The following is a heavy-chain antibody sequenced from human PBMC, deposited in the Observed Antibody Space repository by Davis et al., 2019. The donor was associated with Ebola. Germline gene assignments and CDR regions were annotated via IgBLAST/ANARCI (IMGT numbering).Heavy chain of an antibody. Sequence: AASVKVSCKASGYTFTNYYMHWVRQAPGQGLEWMGMINPNDGRTIYAQKFQGRVTITADKSTSTAYMELSSLRSEDTAVYYCAVVDLDYWGQGTLVTVSS. V-gene: IGHV1-46*01. CDR2: INPNDGRT. D-gene: IGHD5-12*01. CDR3: AVVDLDY. J-gene: IGHJ4*02. CDR1: GYTFTNYY.